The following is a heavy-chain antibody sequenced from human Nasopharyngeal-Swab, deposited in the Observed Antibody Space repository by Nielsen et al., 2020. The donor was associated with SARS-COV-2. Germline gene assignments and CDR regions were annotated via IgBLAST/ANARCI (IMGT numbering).Heavy chain of an antibody. CDR3: ARGGDPREVVAATDCFDP. J-gene: IGHJ5*02. Sequence: ASVKVSCKASGYTFTRYYIHWVLQAPGQGLEGRGIINPGGGSARYSQNFQGRVTMTRDTSTSTVYMELSSLRSEDTAVYYCARGGDPREVVAATDCFDPWGQGTLVTVSS. CDR1: GYTFTRYY. CDR2: INPGGGSA. V-gene: IGHV1-46*01. D-gene: IGHD2-15*01.